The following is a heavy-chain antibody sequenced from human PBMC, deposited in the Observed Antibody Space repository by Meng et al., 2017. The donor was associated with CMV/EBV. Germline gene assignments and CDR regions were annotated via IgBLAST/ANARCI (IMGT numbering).Heavy chain of an antibody. Sequence: ASVKVSCKTSGYTFTSYGITWVRQAPGEGLEWMGWISTYDGDTNYAQKFQGRVTMTKDTSTTTAYMELRRLTSDDTAVYYCARDPFTPIGVVPIDYWGQGTLVTVSS. CDR2: ISTYDGDT. CDR1: GYTFTSYG. D-gene: IGHD3-3*01. CDR3: ARDPFTPIGVVPIDY. J-gene: IGHJ4*02. V-gene: IGHV1-18*01.